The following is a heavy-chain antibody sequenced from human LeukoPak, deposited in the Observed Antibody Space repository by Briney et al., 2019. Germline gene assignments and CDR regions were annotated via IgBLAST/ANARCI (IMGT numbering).Heavy chain of an antibody. CDR1: GFTFRSYA. CDR2: ISGSGGST. J-gene: IGHJ4*02. CDR3: AKDLYSSGWPYYFDY. Sequence: GGSLRLSCAASGFTFRSYAMSWVRQAPGKGLEWVSGISGSGGSTYYADSVKGRFTISRDNSKNTLYLQLNSLRAEDTAVYYCAKDLYSSGWPYYFDYWGQGTLVTVSS. D-gene: IGHD6-19*01. V-gene: IGHV3-23*01.